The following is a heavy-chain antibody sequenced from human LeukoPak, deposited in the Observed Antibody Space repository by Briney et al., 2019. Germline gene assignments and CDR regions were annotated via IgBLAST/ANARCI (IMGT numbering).Heavy chain of an antibody. CDR3: ARIMSSLTLAAAGFDY. V-gene: IGHV3-21*01. Sequence: GGSLRLSCAASGFTFSSYSMNWVRQAPGKGLEWVSSISSSSSYIYYADSVKGRFTISRDNAKNSLYLQMNSLRAEDTAVYYCARIMSSLTLAAAGFDYWGQGTLVTVSS. J-gene: IGHJ4*02. D-gene: IGHD6-13*01. CDR1: GFTFSSYS. CDR2: ISSSSSYI.